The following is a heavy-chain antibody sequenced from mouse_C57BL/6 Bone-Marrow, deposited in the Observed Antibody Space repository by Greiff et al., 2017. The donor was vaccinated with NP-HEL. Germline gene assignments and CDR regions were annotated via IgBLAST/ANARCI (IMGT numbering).Heavy chain of an antibody. CDR1: GYTFTSYW. CDR2: IYPGSGST. CDR3: ARRGWLLREYYFDY. V-gene: IGHV1-55*01. D-gene: IGHD2-3*01. J-gene: IGHJ2*01. Sequence: QVHVKQPGAELVKPGASVKMSCKASGYTFTSYWITWVKQRPGQGLEWIGDIYPGSGSTNYNEKFKSKATLTVDTSSSTAYMQLSSLTSEDSAVYYCARRGWLLREYYFDYWGQGTTLTVSS.